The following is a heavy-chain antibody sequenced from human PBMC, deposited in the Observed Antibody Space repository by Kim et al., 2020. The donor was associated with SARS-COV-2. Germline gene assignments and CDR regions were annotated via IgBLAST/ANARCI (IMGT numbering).Heavy chain of an antibody. Sequence: SETLSLTCTVSGGSISSSSYYWGWIRQPPGKGLEWIGSIYYSGSTYYNPSLKSRVTISVDTSKNQFSLKLSSVTAADTAVYYCARLVRIGAAGRLGWFDP. D-gene: IGHD6-13*01. CDR3: ARLVRIGAAGRLGWFDP. CDR2: IYYSGST. CDR1: GGSISSSSYY. J-gene: IGHJ5*02. V-gene: IGHV4-39*01.